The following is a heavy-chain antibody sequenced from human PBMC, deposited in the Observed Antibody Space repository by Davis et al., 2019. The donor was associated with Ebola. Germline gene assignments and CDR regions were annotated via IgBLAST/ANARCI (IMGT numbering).Heavy chain of an antibody. Sequence: SETLSLTCTVSGGSISSSSYYWGWIRQPPGKGLEWIGSIYYSGSTYYNPSLKSRVTISVDKSKNQFSLKLSSVTAADTAVYYCARGCRSLGKDAFDIWGQGTMVTVSS. D-gene: IGHD7-27*01. CDR3: ARGCRSLGKDAFDI. CDR2: IYYSGST. V-gene: IGHV4-39*01. CDR1: GGSISSSSYY. J-gene: IGHJ3*02.